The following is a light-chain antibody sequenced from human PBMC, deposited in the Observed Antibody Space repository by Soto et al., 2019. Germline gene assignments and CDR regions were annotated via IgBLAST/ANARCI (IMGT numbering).Light chain of an antibody. V-gene: IGLV1-40*01. Sequence: QAVVTQPPSVSGAPGQRVTISCTGSSSNIGAGYDVHWYQQLPGTAPKLLIYGNSNRPSGVPDRFSGSKSGTSASLASTGLQAEDEADYCCQSYDSSLSVHVVFGGGTKLTVL. CDR3: QSYDSSLSVHVV. J-gene: IGLJ2*01. CDR2: GNS. CDR1: SSNIGAGYD.